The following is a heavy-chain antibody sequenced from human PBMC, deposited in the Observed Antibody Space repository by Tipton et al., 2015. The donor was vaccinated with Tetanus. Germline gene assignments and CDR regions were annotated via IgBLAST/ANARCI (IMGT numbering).Heavy chain of an antibody. Sequence: TLSLTCTVSGGSVSSYYWTWFRQPPGKRLEWIGFVSSSGNSNYSPSLTRRVSMPLDTSKQQFSLSLTSATAADTAVYYCARGWSECSSWSCSPFDSWGQGTLVTVSS. CDR3: ARGWSECSSWSCSPFDS. D-gene: IGHD2-2*01. J-gene: IGHJ4*02. CDR2: VSSSGNS. CDR1: GGSVSSYY. V-gene: IGHV4-4*07.